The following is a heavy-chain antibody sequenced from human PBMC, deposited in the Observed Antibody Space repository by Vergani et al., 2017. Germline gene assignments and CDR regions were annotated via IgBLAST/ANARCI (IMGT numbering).Heavy chain of an antibody. J-gene: IGHJ4*02. CDR3: AREGVGDYGDN. Sequence: QVQLVQSGAEVKKPGSSVRVSCKTSGGTFSRYTISWVRQAPGQGLEWMGRIIPVLDIANYAQKFQGRVTIIADKSTSTAYMELSSLRCEDTAVYYCAREGVGDYGDNWGQGTLVTVSS. CDR2: IIPVLDIA. CDR1: GGTFSRYT. D-gene: IGHD3-10*01. V-gene: IGHV1-69*08.